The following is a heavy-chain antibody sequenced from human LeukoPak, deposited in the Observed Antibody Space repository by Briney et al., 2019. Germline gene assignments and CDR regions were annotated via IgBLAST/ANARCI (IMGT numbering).Heavy chain of an antibody. V-gene: IGHV1-2*02. CDR1: GYIFSDYY. J-gene: IGHJ3*02. Sequence: VASVKVSCKASGYIFSDYYLHWVRQAPGQGFEWMGIINPSGAYTNYAQQFQGRVTMTRDTSISTAYMELSRLRSDDTAVYYCARDAITMFSANAFDIWGQGTMVTVSS. CDR3: ARDAITMFSANAFDI. CDR2: INPSGAYT. D-gene: IGHD3-10*02.